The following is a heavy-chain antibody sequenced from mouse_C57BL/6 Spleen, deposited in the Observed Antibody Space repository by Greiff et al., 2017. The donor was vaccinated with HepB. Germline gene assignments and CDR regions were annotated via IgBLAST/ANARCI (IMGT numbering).Heavy chain of an antibody. CDR1: GFNIKDDY. CDR3: TTDDHYAMDY. D-gene: IGHD2-12*01. V-gene: IGHV14-4*01. CDR2: IDPENGDT. Sequence: EVKVVDSGAELVRPGASVKLSCTASGFNIKDDYMHWVKQRPEQGLEWIGWIDPENGDTEYASKFQGKATITADTSSNTAYLQLSSLTSEDTAVYYCTTDDHYAMDYWGQGTSVTVSS. J-gene: IGHJ4*01.